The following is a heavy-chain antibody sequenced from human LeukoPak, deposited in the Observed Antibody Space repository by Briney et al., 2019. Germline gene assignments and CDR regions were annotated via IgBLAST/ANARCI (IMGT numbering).Heavy chain of an antibody. CDR1: GYTFTSYG. D-gene: IGHD3-10*01. Sequence: ASVKVSCKASGYTFTSYGISWVRQAPGQGLEWMGWINPNSGGTNYAQKFQGWVTMTRDTSISTAYMELSRLRSDDTAVYYCARAPAPASYYYGSGSFHLDFDYWGQGTLVTVSS. CDR2: INPNSGGT. J-gene: IGHJ4*02. V-gene: IGHV1-2*04. CDR3: ARAPAPASYYYGSGSFHLDFDY.